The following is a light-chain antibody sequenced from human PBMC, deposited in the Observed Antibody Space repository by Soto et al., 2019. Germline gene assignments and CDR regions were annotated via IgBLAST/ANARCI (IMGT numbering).Light chain of an antibody. CDR2: EGS. CDR1: SSDVGSYNL. V-gene: IGLV2-23*01. Sequence: SVLPQPASVSGSPGQSITISCTGTSSDVGSYNLVSWYQQHPGKAPKLMIYEGSKRPSGVSNRYSGSKSGNTAYLTISGLQAEDGADYYCCSYAGSSTFYVFGTGTKVTVL. J-gene: IGLJ1*01. CDR3: CSYAGSSTFYV.